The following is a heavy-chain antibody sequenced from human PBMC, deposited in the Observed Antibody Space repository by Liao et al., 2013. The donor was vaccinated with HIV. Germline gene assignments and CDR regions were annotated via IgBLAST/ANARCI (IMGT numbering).Heavy chain of an antibody. D-gene: IGHD1-26*01. CDR3: ARVQWEPAPNWYSDL. CDR1: GGSISSGDYY. Sequence: QVQLQESGPGLVKPSQTLSLTCTVSGGSISSGDYYWSWIRQPPGKGLEWIGYIYYSGSTYYNPSLKSRVTISVDPSKNQFSLKLSSVTAADTAVYYCARVQWEPAPNWYSDLWAVAPWSLSPQ. J-gene: IGHJ2*01. V-gene: IGHV4-30-4*08. CDR2: IYYSGST.